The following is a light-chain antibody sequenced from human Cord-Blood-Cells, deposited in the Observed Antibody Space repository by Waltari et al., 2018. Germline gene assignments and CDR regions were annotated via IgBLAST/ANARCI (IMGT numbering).Light chain of an antibody. V-gene: IGLV6-57*01. Sequence: NFMLTQPHSVSESPGKTVTISCTRSSGSIASNYVQRYQQRPGSSPTTVIYEYNQRPSVVPDRFSGSIDSSSNSASLTISGLKTEDEADYYCQSYDSSNRVFGGGTKLTVL. CDR2: EYN. CDR1: SGSIASNY. J-gene: IGLJ3*02. CDR3: QSYDSSNRV.